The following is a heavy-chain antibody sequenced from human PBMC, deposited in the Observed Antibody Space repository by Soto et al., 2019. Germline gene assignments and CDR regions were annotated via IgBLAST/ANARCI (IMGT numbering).Heavy chain of an antibody. V-gene: IGHV3-7*01. CDR1: GFTFSSYW. CDR3: GTDEGFILRVVA. Sequence: GSLRLSCAFSGFTFSSYWMRWVRQAPGKGLEWVVNINQDGSDKYYVDSVKGRFTISRDNCKNSLYLQMNSLRAEDTAINYFGTDEGFILRVVAWGQAKLVTVS. J-gene: IGHJ5*02. D-gene: IGHD3-16*02. CDR2: INQDGSDK.